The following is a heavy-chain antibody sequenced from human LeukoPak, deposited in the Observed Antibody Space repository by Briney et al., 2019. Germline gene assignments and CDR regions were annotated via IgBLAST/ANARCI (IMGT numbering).Heavy chain of an antibody. CDR1: GFTFSSYG. J-gene: IGHJ5*02. V-gene: IGHV3-33*01. D-gene: IGHD3-22*01. CDR3: ARKKYYYESSDFGWFDL. CDR2: IWYDGSNK. Sequence: GGSLRLSCAASGFTFSSYGMHWVRQAPGKGLEWVAVIWYDGSNKYYADSVKGRFTISRDNSKNTLYLQMNGLRAEDTAVYYCARKKYYYESSDFGWFDLWGQGTLVAVSS.